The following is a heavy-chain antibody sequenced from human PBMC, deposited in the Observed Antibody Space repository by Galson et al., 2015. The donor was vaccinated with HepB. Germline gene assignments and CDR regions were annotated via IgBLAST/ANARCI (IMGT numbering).Heavy chain of an antibody. CDR3: ARETMVLNGYFDL. J-gene: IGHJ2*01. CDR1: FTFSTYG. CDR2: IWRDGSNK. Sequence: FTFSTYGMHWVRQAPGKGLEWVAVIWRDGSNKYHVDSVTGRFTISRDNSKNTLYLQMNSLRAEDTAVYYCARETMVLNGYFDLWGRGTLVTVSS. D-gene: IGHD4/OR15-4a*01. V-gene: IGHV3-33*01.